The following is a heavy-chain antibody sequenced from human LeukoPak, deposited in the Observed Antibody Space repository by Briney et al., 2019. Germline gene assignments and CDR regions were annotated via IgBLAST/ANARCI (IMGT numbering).Heavy chain of an antibody. J-gene: IGHJ4*02. V-gene: IGHV4-30-2*01. CDR1: GGSISSGGYS. CDR3: ARTLTSFFDY. Sequence: SQTLSLTCAVSGGSISSGGYSWSWIRQPPGKGLEWIGEINHSGSTNYNPSLKSRVTISVDTSKNQFSLKLSSVTAADTAVYYCARTLTSFFDYWGQGTLVTVSS. CDR2: INHSGST. D-gene: IGHD2-2*01.